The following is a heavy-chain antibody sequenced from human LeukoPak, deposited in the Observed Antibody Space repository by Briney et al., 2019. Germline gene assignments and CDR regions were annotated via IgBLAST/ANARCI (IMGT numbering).Heavy chain of an antibody. CDR2: IRSKASGGTT. V-gene: IGHV3-49*04. CDR3: SRNRELEQNGMDV. Sequence: GGSLRLSCTVSGFTFGDYAMTWVRQAPGKGLEWVGFIRSKASGGTTEYAASMKGRFTISRDDSKSTAYMQMNNLRTEDTAVYYCSRNRELEQNGMDVWGQGTTVTVSS. D-gene: IGHD1/OR15-1a*01. CDR1: GFTFGDYA. J-gene: IGHJ6*02.